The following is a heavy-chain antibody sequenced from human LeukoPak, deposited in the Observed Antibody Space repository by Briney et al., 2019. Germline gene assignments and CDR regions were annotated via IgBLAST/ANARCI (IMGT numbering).Heavy chain of an antibody. V-gene: IGHV3-48*03. CDR1: GFTFSSYE. D-gene: IGHD3-22*01. Sequence: GGSLRLSCAASGFTFSSYEMNWVRQAPGKGLEWVSYISSSGSTIYYADSVKGRFTISRDNAKNSLYLQMNSLRAEDTAVYSCAKDGGVSMIVVVPDHWGQGTLVTVSS. CDR2: ISSSGSTI. J-gene: IGHJ4*02. CDR3: AKDGGVSMIVVVPDH.